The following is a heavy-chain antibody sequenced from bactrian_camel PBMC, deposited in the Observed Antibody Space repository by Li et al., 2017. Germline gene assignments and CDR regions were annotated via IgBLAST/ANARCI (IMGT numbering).Heavy chain of an antibody. D-gene: IGHD2*01. CDR2: MDDDGSP. Sequence: HVQLVESGGGSVQVGGSLRLSCTASEYINDDHCMGWFRETPGNERERVAIMDDDGSPTYLESVEGRFTVTRDSDKTGPNLQMESLKVEDTAMYYCAADPGGRVATFPQFWPGPEALGQFWGQGTQVTVS. V-gene: IGHV3S53*01. J-gene: IGHJ4*01. CDR1: EYINDDHC. CDR3: AADPGGRVATFPQFWPGPEALGQF.